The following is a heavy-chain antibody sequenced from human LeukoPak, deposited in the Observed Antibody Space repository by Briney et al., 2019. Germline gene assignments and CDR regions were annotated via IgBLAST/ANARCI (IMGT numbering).Heavy chain of an antibody. CDR2: ISSSSSYT. J-gene: IGHJ6*02. CDR1: GFTFSDYY. CDR3: ARDLHYWVAMDV. V-gene: IGHV3-11*05. D-gene: IGHD2-8*02. Sequence: GGSLRLSCAASGFTFSDYYMSWIRQAPGKGLEWVSYISSSSSYTNYADSVKGRFNISRDNAKNSLYLQMNSLRAEDTALYYCARDLHYWVAMDVWGQGTTVTVS.